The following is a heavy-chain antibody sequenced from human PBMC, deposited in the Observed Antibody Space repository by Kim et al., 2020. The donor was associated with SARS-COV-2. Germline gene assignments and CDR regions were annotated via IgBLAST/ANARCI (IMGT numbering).Heavy chain of an antibody. Sequence: SETLSLTCTVSGGSISSSSYYWGWIRQPPGKGLEWIGSIYYSGSTYYNPSLKSRVTISVDTSKNQFSLKLSSVTAADTAVYYCARTYYYDLTFDWGQGTLVTVSS. D-gene: IGHD3-22*01. J-gene: IGHJ4*02. V-gene: IGHV4-39*01. CDR3: ARTYYYDLTFD. CDR2: IYYSGST. CDR1: GGSISSSSYY.